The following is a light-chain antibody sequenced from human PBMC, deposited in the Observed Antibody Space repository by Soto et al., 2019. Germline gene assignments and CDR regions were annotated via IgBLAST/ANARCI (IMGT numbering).Light chain of an antibody. V-gene: IGLV6-57*03. J-gene: IGLJ2*01. Sequence: NFMLTQPHSVSESPGKTVTISCTRSSGIIASNYVQWYQQRPGSAPTTVIFEDYQRPSGVPDRFFGSIEISSNSASLTISGLKTEDEADYYCQSYDSSIVVFGGGTQLTVL. CDR1: SGIIASNY. CDR3: QSYDSSIVV. CDR2: EDY.